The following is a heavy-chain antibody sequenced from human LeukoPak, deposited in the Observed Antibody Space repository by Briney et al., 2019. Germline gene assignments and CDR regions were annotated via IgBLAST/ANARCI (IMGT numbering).Heavy chain of an antibody. CDR2: IGPSDSYT. CDR1: GYSFTSYW. CDR3: ARTPPSEQMVRGVQDAFDI. D-gene: IGHD3-10*01. V-gene: IGHV5-10-1*01. J-gene: IGHJ3*02. Sequence: GESLKISCKGSGYSFTSYWISWVRQMPGKGLEWMGRIGPSDSYTIYSPSFQGHVTISADKSISTAYLQLSSLKASDTAMYYCARTPPSEQMVRGVQDAFDIWGQGTMVTVSS.